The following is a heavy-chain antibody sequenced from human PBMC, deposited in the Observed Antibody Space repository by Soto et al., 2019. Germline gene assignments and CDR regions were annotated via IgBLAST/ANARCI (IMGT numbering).Heavy chain of an antibody. CDR1: GGSISSGGYS. D-gene: IGHD2-15*01. V-gene: IGHV4-30-2*01. Sequence: QLQLQESGSGLVKPSQTLSLTCAVSGGSISSGGYSWSWIRQPPGKGLEWIGYIYHSGSTYYNPSLDSRGTISVDRSKSQLSLKLSSVTAADTAVYCCARGQVVAAQHWGQGTLVTVSS. CDR3: ARGQVVAAQH. J-gene: IGHJ4*02. CDR2: IYHSGST.